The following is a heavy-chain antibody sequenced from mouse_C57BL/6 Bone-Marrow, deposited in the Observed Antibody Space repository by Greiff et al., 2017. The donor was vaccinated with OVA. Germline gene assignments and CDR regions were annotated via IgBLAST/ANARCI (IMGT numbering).Heavy chain of an antibody. CDR1: GYTFTSYG. J-gene: IGHJ4*01. V-gene: IGHV1-81*01. CDR2: IYPRSGNT. Sequence: QVQLKESGAELARPGASVKLSCKASGYTFTSYGISWVKQRTGQGLEWIGEIYPRSGNTYYNEKFKGKATLTADKSSSTAYMELRSLTSEDSAVYFCARSDYYGSYAMDYWGQGTSVTVSS. D-gene: IGHD1-1*01. CDR3: ARSDYYGSYAMDY.